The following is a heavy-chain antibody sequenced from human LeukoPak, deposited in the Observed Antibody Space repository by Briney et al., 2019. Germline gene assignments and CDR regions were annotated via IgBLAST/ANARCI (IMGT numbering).Heavy chain of an antibody. CDR3: ARESEIIPSYYFDY. CDR2: IYYDGSNK. Sequence: GGSLRLSCAASGFTFSSYGMHWVRQAPGKGLEWVAVIYYDGSNKYYADSVKGRFTISRDNSKNTLYLQMNSLRAEDTAVYYYARESEIIPSYYFDYWGQGTLVSVSS. V-gene: IGHV3-33*01. CDR1: GFTFSSYG. J-gene: IGHJ4*02. D-gene: IGHD3-10*01.